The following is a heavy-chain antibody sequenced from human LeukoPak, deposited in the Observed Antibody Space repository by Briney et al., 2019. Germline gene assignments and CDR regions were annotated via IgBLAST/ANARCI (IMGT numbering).Heavy chain of an antibody. CDR1: GVSTSSYY. CDR2: NNHSGST. CDR3: ARGDVAAGGSYYLDY. V-gene: IGHV4-34*01. Sequence: SETLSLTCTVSGVSTSSYYRGWIRQPPGKGLEWVGENNHSGSTNYTPSLKSRVTISVDTSKNQFSLKLSSVTAADTAVYYCARGDVAAGGSYYLDYWGQGTLVTVSS. D-gene: IGHD1-26*01. J-gene: IGHJ4*02.